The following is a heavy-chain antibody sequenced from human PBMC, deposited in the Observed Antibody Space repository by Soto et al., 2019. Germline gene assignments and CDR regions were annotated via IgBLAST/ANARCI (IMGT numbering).Heavy chain of an antibody. CDR3: ARGQIQSDFDY. J-gene: IGHJ4*02. D-gene: IGHD3-3*01. Sequence: GASVKVSCKASGYTFTSYGLNWVRQAPGQGLEWMGWITAYNDNTNYAQKVQGRATLTIDTSTTTGYMELRSLRSDDTAVYYCARGQIQSDFDYWGQGTLVTVSS. V-gene: IGHV1-18*04. CDR1: GYTFTSYG. CDR2: ITAYNDNT.